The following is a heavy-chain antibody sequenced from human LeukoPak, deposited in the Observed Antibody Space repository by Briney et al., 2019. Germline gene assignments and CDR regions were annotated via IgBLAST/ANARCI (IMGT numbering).Heavy chain of an antibody. CDR1: GFTFSSYG. CDR3: ARYAEYAVSTPCY. V-gene: IGHV3-30*03. Sequence: GGSLRLFCAASGFTFSSYGMQWVRQAPGKGLEWVAVLSYDGNYKYYADSVKGRFAISRDNSENTLYLQMNSLRAEDTAVYYCARYAEYAVSTPCYWGQGTLVTVSA. D-gene: IGHD2-8*01. CDR2: LSYDGNYK. J-gene: IGHJ4*02.